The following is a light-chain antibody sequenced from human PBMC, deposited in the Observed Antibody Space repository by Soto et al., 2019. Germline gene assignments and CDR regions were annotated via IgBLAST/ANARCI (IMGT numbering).Light chain of an antibody. Sequence: ETVLTQSPGTLSLSPGERATLSCRASQSVSSNYLVWYQQKPGQAPRLLISGVSTRATGILDRFSGSGSGTDFTLTISRLEPEDVAVYYCQQYAPSPSITFGQGTRVDIK. CDR3: QQYAPSPSIT. V-gene: IGKV3-20*01. CDR1: QSVSSNY. CDR2: GVS. J-gene: IGKJ5*01.